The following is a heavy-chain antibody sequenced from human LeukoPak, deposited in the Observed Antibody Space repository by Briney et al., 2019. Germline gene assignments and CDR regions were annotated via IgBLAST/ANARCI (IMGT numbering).Heavy chain of an antibody. CDR2: IYWDDDK. Sequence: SGPALVKPTQTPTLTCTFSGFSLSTDGLGVGWIRQPPGKALEWLALIYWDDDKRYSPSLRSRLTIAKGTSENQVVLIVTNMDPVDTATYFCARYSHNYHDNSGYFYWGQGTLVTVSS. CDR3: ARYSHNYHDNSGYFY. CDR1: GFSLSTDGLG. D-gene: IGHD3-22*01. J-gene: IGHJ4*02. V-gene: IGHV2-5*02.